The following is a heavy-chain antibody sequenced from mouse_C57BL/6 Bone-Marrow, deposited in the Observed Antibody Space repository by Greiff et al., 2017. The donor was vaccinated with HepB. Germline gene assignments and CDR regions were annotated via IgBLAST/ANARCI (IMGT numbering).Heavy chain of an antibody. CDR3: AKTTGTYYFDD. V-gene: IGHV2-5*01. CDR1: GFSLTSYG. CDR2: IWRGGST. J-gene: IGHJ2*01. D-gene: IGHD4-1*02. Sequence: VQRVESGPGLVQPSQSLSITCTVSGFSLTSYGVHWVRQSPGKGLEWLGVIWRGGSTDYNAAFMSRLSITKDNSKSQVFLKMNSPQADDTAIYYCAKTTGTYYFDDWGQGTTLTVSS.